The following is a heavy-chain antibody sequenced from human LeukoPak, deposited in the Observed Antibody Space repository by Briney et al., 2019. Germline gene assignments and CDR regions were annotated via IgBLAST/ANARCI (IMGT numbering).Heavy chain of an antibody. CDR3: GKVIVEPTKGDY. Sequence: GGSLRLSCAASGFTFSSYAMSWVRQAPGKGLEWVSAVSGSGGSTYYADSVKGRFTISRDNSKNTLYLQVNSLRAEDTAVYYVGKVIVEPTKGDYWGQGTLVTVSS. J-gene: IGHJ4*02. D-gene: IGHD1-26*01. CDR1: GFTFSSYA. V-gene: IGHV3-23*01. CDR2: VSGSGGST.